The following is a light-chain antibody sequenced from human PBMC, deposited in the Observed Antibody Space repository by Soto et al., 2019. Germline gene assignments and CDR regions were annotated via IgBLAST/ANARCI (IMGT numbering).Light chain of an antibody. CDR2: GAS. J-gene: IGKJ2*01. CDR3: QQYNNGPRT. V-gene: IGKV3-15*01. Sequence: EIVMTQSPATLSVSPGERATLSCRASQSVSSNLAWYQQKPGQAPRLLIYGASTRATGIPARFSGSGSGTEFTLTISSLQSEDLAFYYCQQYNNGPRTFGQGTKREIK. CDR1: QSVSSN.